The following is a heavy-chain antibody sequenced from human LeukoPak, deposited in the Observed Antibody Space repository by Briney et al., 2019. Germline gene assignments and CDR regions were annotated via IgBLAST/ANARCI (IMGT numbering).Heavy chain of an antibody. J-gene: IGHJ5*02. V-gene: IGHV4-34*01. CDR2: INHSGST. Sequence: SETLSLTCAVYGGSFSDYYWSWIRQPPGKGLEWVGEINHSGSTNYNPSLKSRVNISVDTSKNHFSLKLSSVPAADRAVYYCARGGPREEWLLYPHSQPRKNWFDPWGEGTLVTVYS. D-gene: IGHD3-3*01. CDR1: GGSFSDYY. CDR3: ARGGPREEWLLYPHSQPRKNWFDP.